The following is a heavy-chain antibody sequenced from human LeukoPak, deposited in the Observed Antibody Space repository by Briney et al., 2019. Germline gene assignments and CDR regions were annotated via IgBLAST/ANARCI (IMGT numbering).Heavy chain of an antibody. CDR1: GGSISSSSYY. Sequence: SETLSLTCTVSGGSISSSSYYWGWIRQPPGKGLEWVGCIYYSGSPYYNPSLKSRVTISVDTSKNQFSLKLNSVTAADTAVYYCARVEEGYGSGRRENYYYYYMDVWGKGTTVTISS. J-gene: IGHJ6*03. CDR3: ARVEEGYGSGRRENYYYYYMDV. D-gene: IGHD3-10*01. V-gene: IGHV4-39*07. CDR2: IYYSGSP.